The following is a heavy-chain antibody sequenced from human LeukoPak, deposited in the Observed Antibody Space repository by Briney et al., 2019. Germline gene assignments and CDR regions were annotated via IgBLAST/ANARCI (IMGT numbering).Heavy chain of an antibody. Sequence: SETLSLACTVYGGSFSRYYWIWIRQPPGKGLEWIGETNQRGTTNYNPSLKSRLSISLDASKNQFSLSLRSATAADTAVYYCARDGGPDNYWFDVWGPGTLVTVPS. D-gene: IGHD4-23*01. CDR3: ARDGGPDNYWFDV. J-gene: IGHJ5*02. CDR1: GGSFSRYY. CDR2: TNQRGTT. V-gene: IGHV4-34*01.